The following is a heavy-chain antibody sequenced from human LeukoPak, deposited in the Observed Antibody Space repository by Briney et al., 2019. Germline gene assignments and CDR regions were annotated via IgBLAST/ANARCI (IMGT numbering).Heavy chain of an antibody. CDR2: ISSSSSYI. CDR1: GFTFSSYS. D-gene: IGHD3-22*01. Sequence: GGSLRLSCAASGFTFSSYSMNWVRQAPGKGLEWVSSISSSSSYIYYADSVKGRFTISRDNSKNTLYLQMNSLRAEDTAVYYCARDNAYYYDSSGATTHGFDYWGQGTLVTVSS. CDR3: ARDNAYYYDSSGATTHGFDY. V-gene: IGHV3-21*01. J-gene: IGHJ4*02.